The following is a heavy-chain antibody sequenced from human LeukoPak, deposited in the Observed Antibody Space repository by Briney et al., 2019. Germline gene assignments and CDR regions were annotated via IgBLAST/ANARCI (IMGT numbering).Heavy chain of an antibody. CDR3: ARGFQQLEHWDWLDP. CDR2: INPKSGAT. Sequence: ASVKVSCKASGYTFTGYFMHWVRQAPGQGLEWMGWINPKSGATKYAQNFQGRVSMTRDTSSSTAHMELSSLRSDYTAVFYCARGFQQLEHWDWLDPWGQGTLVAVSS. D-gene: IGHD6-13*01. J-gene: IGHJ5*02. V-gene: IGHV1-2*02. CDR1: GYTFTGYF.